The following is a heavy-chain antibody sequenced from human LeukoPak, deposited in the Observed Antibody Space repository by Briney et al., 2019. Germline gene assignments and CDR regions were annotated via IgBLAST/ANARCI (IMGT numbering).Heavy chain of an antibody. J-gene: IGHJ5*02. CDR2: IYSSGST. D-gene: IGHD3-9*01. CDR1: GGSISSYY. V-gene: IGHV4-59*13. CDR3: ARAGHYYDILTGYYPSAWFDP. Sequence: SEILSLTCTVSGGSISSYYWSWIRQPPGKGLEWIGDIYSSGSTNYNPSLKSRVTISVDTSKNQFSLKLSSVTAADTAVYYCARAGHYYDILTGYYPSAWFDPWGQGTLVTVSS.